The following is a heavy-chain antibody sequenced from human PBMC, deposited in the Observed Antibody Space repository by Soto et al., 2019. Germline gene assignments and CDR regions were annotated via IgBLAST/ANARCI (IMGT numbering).Heavy chain of an antibody. Sequence: EVQLLEAGGGWGQPGGSLRLSCAVSGLKFRNYAMTWVRQAPGKGPEWVSTVSGNGGETFYADSVKGRFTISRDNSKDTFYLVMNSLRVEDTAVYYCAKGGHQSGFDSWGQGTLVAVSS. CDR2: VSGNGGET. V-gene: IGHV3-23*01. J-gene: IGHJ5*01. CDR1: GLKFRNYA. D-gene: IGHD2-2*01. CDR3: AKGGHQSGFDS.